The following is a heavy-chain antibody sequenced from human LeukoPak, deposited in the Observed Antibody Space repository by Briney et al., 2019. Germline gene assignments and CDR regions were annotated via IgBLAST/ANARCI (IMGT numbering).Heavy chain of an antibody. CDR1: GFTFDDYG. CDR3: AREEGFGELLYPDY. Sequence: GGSLRLSCAASGFTFDDYGMSWVRQAPGKGLEWVSGINWNGGSTGYADSVKSRFTISRDNAKNSLYLQMNSLRAEDTALYYCAREEGFGELLYPDYWGQGTLVTVSS. J-gene: IGHJ4*02. V-gene: IGHV3-20*04. CDR2: INWNGGST. D-gene: IGHD3-10*01.